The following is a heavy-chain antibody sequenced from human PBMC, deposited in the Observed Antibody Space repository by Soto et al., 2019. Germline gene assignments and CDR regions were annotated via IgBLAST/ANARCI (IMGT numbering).Heavy chain of an antibody. CDR2: ISSSSSTI. D-gene: IGHD3-22*01. CDR1: GFTFSSYS. CDR3: ARDPSLYYDSSGYQYYFDY. V-gene: IGHV3-48*02. Sequence: PGVSRRLSCATSGFTFSSYSMNWVRQAPGKGLEWVSYISSSSSTIYYADSVKGRFTISRDNAKNSLYLQMNSLGDEDTAVYYCARDPSLYYDSSGYQYYFDYWGQGTLVTVSS. J-gene: IGHJ4*02.